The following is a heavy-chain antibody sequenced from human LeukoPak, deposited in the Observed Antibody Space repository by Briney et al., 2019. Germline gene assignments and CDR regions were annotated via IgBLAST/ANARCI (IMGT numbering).Heavy chain of an antibody. CDR2: IIPIFGTA. Sequence: SVKVSCKASGGTFSSYAISWVRQAPGQGLEWMGGIIPIFGTANYAQKFQGRVTITADESTSTAYMELSSLRSEDTAVYYCARARSIAAAPSGYCGMDVWGQGTTVTVSS. J-gene: IGHJ6*02. CDR3: ARARSIAAAPSGYCGMDV. D-gene: IGHD6-13*01. V-gene: IGHV1-69*13. CDR1: GGTFSSYA.